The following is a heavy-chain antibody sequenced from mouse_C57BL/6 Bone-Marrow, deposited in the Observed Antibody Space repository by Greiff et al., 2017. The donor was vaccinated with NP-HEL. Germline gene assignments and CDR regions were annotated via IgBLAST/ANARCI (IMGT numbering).Heavy chain of an antibody. CDR1: GFSLTSYG. CDR2: IWRGGST. CDR3: AKEDDLDY. J-gene: IGHJ2*01. V-gene: IGHV2-5*01. D-gene: IGHD2-3*01. Sequence: VKVVESGPGLVQPSQSLSITCTVSGFSLTSYGVHWVRQSPGKGLEWLGVIWRGGSTDYNAAFMSRLSITKDNSKSQVFFKMNRLQADDTAIYYCAKEDDLDYWGQGTTLTVSS.